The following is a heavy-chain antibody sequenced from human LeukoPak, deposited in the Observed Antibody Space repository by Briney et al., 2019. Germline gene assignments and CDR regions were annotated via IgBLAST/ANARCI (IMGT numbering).Heavy chain of an antibody. J-gene: IGHJ3*02. V-gene: IGHV4-39*01. CDR1: GGSISSSSYY. D-gene: IGHD3-22*01. CDR3: ARPASTYYYDSSGYYVDAFDI. Sequence: PSETLSLTCTVSGGSISSSSYYWGWTRQPPGKGLEWIGSIYYSGSTYYNPSLKSRVTISVDTSKNQFSLKLSSVTAADTAVYYCARPASTYYYDSSGYYVDAFDIWGQGTMVTVSS. CDR2: IYYSGST.